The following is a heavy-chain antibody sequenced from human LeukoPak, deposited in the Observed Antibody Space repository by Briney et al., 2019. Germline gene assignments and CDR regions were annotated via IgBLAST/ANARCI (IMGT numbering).Heavy chain of an antibody. D-gene: IGHD4-17*01. V-gene: IGHV3-21*01. CDR2: ITSSSTYI. CDR3: ARDYGDFLEYFAP. CDR1: GFTFSSYN. J-gene: IGHJ5*02. Sequence: GGSLRLSCAASGFTFSSYNMNWVRQAPGKGLEWVSSITSSSTYIYYTDSVKGRFTISRDNAKNSLYLQMNSLRAEDTAVYYCARDYGDFLEYFAPWGQGTLVTVSS.